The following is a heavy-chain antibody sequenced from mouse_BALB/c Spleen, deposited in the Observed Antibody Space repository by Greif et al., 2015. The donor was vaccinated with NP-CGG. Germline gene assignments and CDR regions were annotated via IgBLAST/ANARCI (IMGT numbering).Heavy chain of an antibody. Sequence: VQLQESGPGLVAPSQSLSITCTVSGFSLTGYGVNWVRQPPGKGLEWLGMIWGGGSTDYNSALKSRLSISKDNSKSXVFLKMNSLQTDDTARYYCARENIITTTTVFTGAMDYWGQGTSVTVSS. V-gene: IGHV2-6-7*01. CDR2: IWGGGST. D-gene: IGHD1-2*01. CDR3: ARENIITTTTVFTGAMDY. CDR1: GFSLTGYG. J-gene: IGHJ4*01.